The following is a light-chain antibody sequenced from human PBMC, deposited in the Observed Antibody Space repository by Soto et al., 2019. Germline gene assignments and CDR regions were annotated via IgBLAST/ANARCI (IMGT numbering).Light chain of an antibody. CDR1: QSGLHTSTNKNY. CDR2: WAS. V-gene: IGKV4-1*01. CDR3: QQPYSLPPT. J-gene: IGKJ5*01. Sequence: IYMSLSLTSLPPPVGARGPINCRSSQSGLHTSTNKNYFAWYQQKPGQPPRLLISWASSRESGVPDRFSGSGSGTDFTLTVSSLQAEEVGVYYRQQPYSLPPTFGQGTRLEIK.